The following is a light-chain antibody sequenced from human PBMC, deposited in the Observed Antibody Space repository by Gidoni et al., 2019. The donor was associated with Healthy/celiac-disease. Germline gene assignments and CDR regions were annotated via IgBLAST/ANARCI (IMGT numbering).Light chain of an antibody. V-gene: IGLV1-44*01. J-gene: IGLJ3*02. CDR1: SSNIGSNT. CDR3: AAWDDSLYWV. Sequence: QSVLTQPPSASGPPGPRVTISCSGSSSNIGSNTVNWYQQLPGTAPKPLIYSNNQRPSGVPDRFSGSKSGTSASLAISGLQSEDEADYYCAAWDDSLYWVFGGGTKLTVL. CDR2: SNN.